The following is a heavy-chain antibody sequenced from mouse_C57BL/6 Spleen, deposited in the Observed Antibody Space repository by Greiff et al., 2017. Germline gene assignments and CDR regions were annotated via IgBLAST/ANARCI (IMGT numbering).Heavy chain of an antibody. Sequence: QVQLQQPGAELVKPGASVKISCKASGYAFSSYWMNWVKQRPGKGLEWIGQIYPGDGDTNYNGKFKGKATLTADKSSSTAYMQLSSLTSEDSAVYFCARYGYYYCNSASGYFDVGGKGTTGTVSS. J-gene: IGHJ1*03. CDR1: GYAFSSYW. CDR2: IYPGDGDT. V-gene: IGHV1-80*01. D-gene: IGHD1-1*01. CDR3: ARYGYYYCNSASGYFDV.